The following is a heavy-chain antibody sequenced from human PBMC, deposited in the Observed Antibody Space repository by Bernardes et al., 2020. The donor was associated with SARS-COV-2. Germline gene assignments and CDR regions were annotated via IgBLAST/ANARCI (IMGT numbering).Heavy chain of an antibody. D-gene: IGHD4-17*01. V-gene: IGHV4-34*01. CDR2: IDSSGVT. J-gene: IGHJ4*02. CDR1: GGSLSGYY. Sequence: TLSLTCAVSGGSLSGYYWSWIRQPPGKGLEWIGEIDSSGVTNYTPSLKSRVTISVDASRNQFSLKLTSVTAADTALYYCARVAGAYGHYWGQGTLVTVSP. CDR3: ARVAGAYGHY.